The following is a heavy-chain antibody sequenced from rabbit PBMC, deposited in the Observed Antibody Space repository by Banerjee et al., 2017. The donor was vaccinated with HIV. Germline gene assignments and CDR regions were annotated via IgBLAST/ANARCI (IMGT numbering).Heavy chain of an antibody. D-gene: IGHD4-1*01. Sequence: QEQLEESGGDLVQPGGSLKVSCKASGSDISSNAMCWVRQAPGKGLELIACIYSSNGDKWYASWVNGRFTISKTSSTTVTLQMTSLTAADTATYLCARDLAGVIGWNFNLWGPGTLVTVS. CDR1: GSDISSNA. J-gene: IGHJ4*01. CDR2: IYSSNGDK. V-gene: IGHV1S45*01. CDR3: ARDLAGVIGWNFNL.